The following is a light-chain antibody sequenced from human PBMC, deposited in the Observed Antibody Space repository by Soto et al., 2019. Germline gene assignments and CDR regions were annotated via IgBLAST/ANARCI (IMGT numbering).Light chain of an antibody. CDR2: DVS. CDR3: SSYTTSSTYV. Sequence: QSVLTQPASVSGSPGQSITISCTGTISDVGGYDYVSWYQQHPGKAPKLMIYDVSNRPSGVSNRFSGSKSGNTASLTISELQADDEADYYCSSYTTSSTYVFGTGTKVTVL. V-gene: IGLV2-14*01. CDR1: ISDVGGYDY. J-gene: IGLJ1*01.